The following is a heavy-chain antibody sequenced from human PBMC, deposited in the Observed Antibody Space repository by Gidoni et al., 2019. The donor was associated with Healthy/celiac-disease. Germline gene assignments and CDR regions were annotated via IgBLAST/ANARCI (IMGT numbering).Heavy chain of an antibody. J-gene: IGHJ4*02. Sequence: QVQLQESGPGLVKPSQTLSLTCTVPGRSISCGGYYWSWLRQPPGKCLEWIGYIYYSGRTYYNPPFKSRVTISVDTSKNQFSLMLSSVPAADTAVHYCARGSRRGYSYGYYDYWGQGTLVTVSS. V-gene: IGHV4-31*03. CDR2: IYYSGRT. D-gene: IGHD5-18*01. CDR3: ARGSRRGYSYGYYDY. CDR1: GRSISCGGYY.